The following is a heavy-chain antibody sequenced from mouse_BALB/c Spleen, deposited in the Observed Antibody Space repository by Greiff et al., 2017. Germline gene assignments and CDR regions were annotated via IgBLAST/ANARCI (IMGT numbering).Heavy chain of an antibody. CDR2: ISSGGGNT. CDR3: ARAYEGAMDY. J-gene: IGHJ4*01. Sequence: EVMLVESGGGLVKPGGSLKLSCAASGFTFSSYTMSWVRQTPEKRLEWVATISSGGGNTYYPDSVKGRFTISRDNAKNNLYLQMSSLRSEDTALYYCARAYEGAMDYWGQGTSVTVSS. D-gene: IGHD6-5*01. CDR1: GFTFSSYT. V-gene: IGHV5-9*03.